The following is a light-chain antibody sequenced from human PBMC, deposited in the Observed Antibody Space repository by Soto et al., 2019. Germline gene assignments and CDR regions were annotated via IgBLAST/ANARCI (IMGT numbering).Light chain of an antibody. CDR1: SSDVGGYNY. CDR2: DVS. Sequence: SALTEPASVSGSPGHSSTLSGPGTSSDVGGYNYVSWYQQHPGKAPRLMIYDVSNRPSGVSNRFSGSKSGNTASLTISGLQAEDEADYYCSSYTSSSTLGVFGTGTKVTV. J-gene: IGLJ1*01. V-gene: IGLV2-14*01. CDR3: SSYTSSSTLGV.